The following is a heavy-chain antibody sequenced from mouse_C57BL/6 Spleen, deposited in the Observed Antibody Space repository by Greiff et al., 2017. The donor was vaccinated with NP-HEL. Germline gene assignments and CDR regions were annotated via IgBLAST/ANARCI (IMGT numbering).Heavy chain of an antibody. CDR3: ARVEDYAMDY. Sequence: QVQLQQPGAELVMPGASVKLSCKASGYTFTSYWMHWVKQRPGQGLEWIGEIDPSDSYTNYNQKFKGKSTLTVDKSSSTAYMQLSSLTSEDSAVYYCARVEDYAMDYWGQGTSVTVSS. V-gene: IGHV1-69*01. J-gene: IGHJ4*01. D-gene: IGHD1-1*02. CDR2: IDPSDSYT. CDR1: GYTFTSYW.